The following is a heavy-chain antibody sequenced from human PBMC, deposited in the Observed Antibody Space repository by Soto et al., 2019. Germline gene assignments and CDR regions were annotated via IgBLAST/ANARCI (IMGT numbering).Heavy chain of an antibody. V-gene: IGHV4-59*08. CDR2: IYYSGST. CDR1: GGSISSYY. CDR3: ASGVVNDYYYYYKDV. J-gene: IGHJ6*03. Sequence: PSETLSLTCTVSGGSISSYYWSWIRQPPGKGLEWIGYIYYSGSTNYNPSLKSRVTISVDTSKNQFSLKLSSVTAADTAVYYCASGVVNDYYYYYKDVWGKGTTVTVSS. D-gene: IGHD3-3*01.